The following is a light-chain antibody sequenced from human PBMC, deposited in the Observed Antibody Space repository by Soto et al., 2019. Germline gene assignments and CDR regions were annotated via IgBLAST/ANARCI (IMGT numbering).Light chain of an antibody. Sequence: IVLTQSPDTLSLSPGERATLSCRASKSVSSSQLVWYQQKPGQAPRLLIYAASSRATGIPDRFSGSGSGTDFTLTVSELETEDFAVYYCQHYANSVWTFGQGTKVEIK. CDR1: KSVSSSQ. V-gene: IGKV3-20*01. CDR3: QHYANSVWT. CDR2: AAS. J-gene: IGKJ1*01.